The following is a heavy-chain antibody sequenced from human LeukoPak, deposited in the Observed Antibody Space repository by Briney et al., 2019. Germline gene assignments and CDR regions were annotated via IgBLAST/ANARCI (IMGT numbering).Heavy chain of an antibody. CDR3: AKDAGIAAAGTFFQH. J-gene: IGHJ1*01. Sequence: GGSLRLSXAASGFTFSSYGMHWVRQAPGKGLEWVAFIRYDGSNKYYADSVKGRFTISRDNSKNTLYLQMNSLRAEDTAVYYCAKDAGIAAAGTFFQHWGQGTLVTVSS. V-gene: IGHV3-30*02. CDR2: IRYDGSNK. CDR1: GFTFSSYG. D-gene: IGHD6-13*01.